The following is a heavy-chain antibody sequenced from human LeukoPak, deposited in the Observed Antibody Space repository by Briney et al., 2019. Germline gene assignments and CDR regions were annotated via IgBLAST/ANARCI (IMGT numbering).Heavy chain of an antibody. CDR1: GFTFSSYS. V-gene: IGHV3-48*04. J-gene: IGHJ4*02. D-gene: IGHD6-19*01. Sequence: GGSLRLSCAASGFTFSSYSMSWVRQAPGKGLEWVSYISSSSSTIYYADSVKGRFTISRDNAKNSLYLQMNSLRAEDTAVYYCASPPSYSSGWVPFDYWGQGTLVTVSS. CDR2: ISSSSSTI. CDR3: ASPPSYSSGWVPFDY.